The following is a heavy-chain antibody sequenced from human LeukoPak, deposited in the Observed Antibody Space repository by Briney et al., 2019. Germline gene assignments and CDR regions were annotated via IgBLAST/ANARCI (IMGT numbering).Heavy chain of an antibody. J-gene: IGHJ4*02. V-gene: IGHV1-2*02. Sequence: GASVKVSCKTSGYSFTDYHIHWVRQAPGQGLEWTGWINPNSGGTNYAQKIQGRVTMTRDTSINTAYMELRGLRSDDTAVYFCARDIRPRVESCDYWGQGTLVAVSS. D-gene: IGHD3-3*01. CDR2: INPNSGGT. CDR3: ARDIRPRVESCDY. CDR1: GYSFTDYH.